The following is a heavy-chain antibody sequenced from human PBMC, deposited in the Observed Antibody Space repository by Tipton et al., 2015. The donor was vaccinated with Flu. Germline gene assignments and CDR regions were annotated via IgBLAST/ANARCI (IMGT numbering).Heavy chain of an antibody. D-gene: IGHD2/OR15-2a*01. CDR2: GGST. V-gene: IGHV4-59*12. Sequence: TLSLTCTVSGDSISTYYWSWIRRPPGRGLEWIGYGGSTNYHPSLKSRVTISLETSKNQLSLSLRSVTAEDTAVYYCARFELFAIVNHYYYHGMDVWGQGTTVTVSS. CDR1: GDSISTYY. J-gene: IGHJ6*02. CDR3: ARFELFAIVNHYYYHGMDV.